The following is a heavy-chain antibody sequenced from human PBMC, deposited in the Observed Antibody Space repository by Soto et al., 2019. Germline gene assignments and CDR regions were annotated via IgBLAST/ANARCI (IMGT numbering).Heavy chain of an antibody. V-gene: IGHV4-39*07. J-gene: IGHJ5*02. Sequence: PSETLSLTCTVSGGSISSSSFHWGWIRQPPGKGLEWIGGINHSGSTNYNPSLKSRVTISVDTSKNQFSLKLSSVTAADTAVYYCARIVVIFNWFDPWGQGTLVTVSS. D-gene: IGHD3-22*01. CDR2: INHSGST. CDR1: GGSISSSSFH. CDR3: ARIVVIFNWFDP.